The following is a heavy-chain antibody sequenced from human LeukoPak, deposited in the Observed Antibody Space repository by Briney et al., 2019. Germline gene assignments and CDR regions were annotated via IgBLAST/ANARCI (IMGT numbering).Heavy chain of an antibody. CDR2: IYYSGST. Sequence: SETLSLTCTVSGGSISSSSYYWGWIRQPPGKGLEWIGSIYYSGSTYYNPSLKSRVTISVDTSKNQFSLKLGSVTAADTAVYYCARHVKQQLVLYYFDYWGQGTLVTVSS. CDR3: ARHVKQQLVLYYFDY. J-gene: IGHJ4*02. CDR1: GGSISSSSYY. V-gene: IGHV4-39*01. D-gene: IGHD6-13*01.